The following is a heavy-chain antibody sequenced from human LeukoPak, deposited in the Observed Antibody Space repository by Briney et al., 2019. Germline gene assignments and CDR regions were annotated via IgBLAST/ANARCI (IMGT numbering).Heavy chain of an antibody. CDR2: ISYDGSNK. V-gene: IGHV3-30*18. Sequence: PGGSLRLSCAASGFTFSSYGMHWVRQAPGKGLEWVAVISYDGSNKYYADSVKGRFTISRDNSKNTLYLQMNSLRAEDTAVYYCAKAPPHPYYGDSAFDIWGQGTMVTVSS. J-gene: IGHJ3*02. CDR3: AKAPPHPYYGDSAFDI. CDR1: GFTFSSYG. D-gene: IGHD4-17*01.